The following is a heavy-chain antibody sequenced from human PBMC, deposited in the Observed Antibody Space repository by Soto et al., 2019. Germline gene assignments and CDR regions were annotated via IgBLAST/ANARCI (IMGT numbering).Heavy chain of an antibody. CDR3: ARPGGYGMDV. J-gene: IGHJ6*02. V-gene: IGHV3-48*02. Sequence: EVQLVESGGGLIQPGGSLRLSCVASGFTFDSYSMTWVRQAPGKGLQWVSYIGSSSTSVYYADSVKGRFTISRDNGKKSPDLQMKRLRDEDTAVYYCARPGGYGMDVWGQGTTVTVSS. D-gene: IGHD3-10*01. CDR2: IGSSSTSV. CDR1: GFTFDSYS.